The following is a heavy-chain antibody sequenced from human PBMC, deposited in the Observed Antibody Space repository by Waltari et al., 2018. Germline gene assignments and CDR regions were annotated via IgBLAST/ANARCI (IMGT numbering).Heavy chain of an antibody. CDR2: MNPKSGNT. CDR3: ARGRVPEYCSGGSCYHFDY. V-gene: IGHV1-8*01. CDR1: GHTVPSD. D-gene: IGHD2-15*01. Sequence: QVQLEQSGAEVRKPGASVRVSCKASGHTVPSDITWVRQSTGPGGERVGWMNPKSGNTEYAQRFQGRVTMTRDTSINTAYMDLSSLRSEDTAVYFCARGRVPEYCSGGSCYHFDYWGRGTLVTVSS. J-gene: IGHJ4*02.